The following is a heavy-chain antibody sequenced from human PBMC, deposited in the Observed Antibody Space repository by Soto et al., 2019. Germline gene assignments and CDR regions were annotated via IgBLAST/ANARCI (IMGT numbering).Heavy chain of an antibody. D-gene: IGHD6-13*01. CDR2: IFYSGST. J-gene: IGHJ4*02. Sequence: PSETLSLTCTVSGGSINSSSYYWGWIRQPPGKGLEWIGGIFYSGSTYYNPSLKSRVTISVDTSKNQFSLKLSSVTAADTAVYYCARQIKDKSIAAAGSLTFDYWGQGTLVTVS. CDR1: GGSINSSSYY. CDR3: ARQIKDKSIAAAGSLTFDY. V-gene: IGHV4-39*01.